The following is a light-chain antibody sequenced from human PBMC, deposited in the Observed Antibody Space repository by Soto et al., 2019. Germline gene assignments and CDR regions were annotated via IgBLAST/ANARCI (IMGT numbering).Light chain of an antibody. CDR3: CLYTSFFSF. J-gene: IGLJ2*01. CDR1: SSDVGAYKY. Sequence: QSVLTQPASVSGSPGQSITISCTGTSSDVGAYKYVSWYQQQPGKAPKLIIYEGTKRPSGVSSRFSGSKSGNTASLTVSGLQSDDEADYFCCLYTSFFSFFGGGTKLTVL. V-gene: IGLV2-14*01. CDR2: EGT.